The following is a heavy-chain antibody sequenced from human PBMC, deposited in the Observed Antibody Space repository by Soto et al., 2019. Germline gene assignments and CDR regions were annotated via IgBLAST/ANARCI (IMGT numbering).Heavy chain of an antibody. CDR3: ARAIVVVPAAHLHWFDP. CDR1: GGSFSGYY. V-gene: IGHV4-34*01. CDR2: INHSGST. D-gene: IGHD2-2*01. Sequence: SETLSLTCAVYGGSFSGYYWSWIRQPPGKGLEWIGEINHSGSTNYNPSLKSRVTISVDTSKSQFSLKLSSVTAADTAVYYCARAIVVVPAAHLHWFDPWGQGTLVTVSS. J-gene: IGHJ5*02.